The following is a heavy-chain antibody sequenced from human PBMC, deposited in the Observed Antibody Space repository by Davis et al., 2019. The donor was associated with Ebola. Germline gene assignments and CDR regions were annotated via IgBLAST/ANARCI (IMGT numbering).Heavy chain of an antibody. V-gene: IGHV3-73*01. Sequence: GESLKISCAASGFTFSGSAMHWVRQASGKGLEWVGRIRSKANSYATAYAASVKGRFTISRDDSKNTAYLQMNSLKTEDTAVYYCTLAPQQQLGSEYWGQGTLVTVSS. CDR3: TLAPQQQLGSEY. CDR1: GFTFSGSA. J-gene: IGHJ4*02. CDR2: IRSKANSYAT. D-gene: IGHD6-13*01.